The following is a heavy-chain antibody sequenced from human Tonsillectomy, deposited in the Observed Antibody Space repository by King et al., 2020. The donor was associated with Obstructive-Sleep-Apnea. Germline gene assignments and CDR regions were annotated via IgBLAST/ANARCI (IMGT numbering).Heavy chain of an antibody. V-gene: IGHV3-74*03. CDR1: GFIFSNYW. CDR2: INTDGRTT. CDR3: SGAPDCGGGSCNSKHYYGMDV. D-gene: IGHD2-15*01. J-gene: IGHJ6*02. Sequence: VQLVESGGGLVQPGGSLRLSCAASGFIFSNYWIHLVRQAPGKGLVWVSRINTDGRTTTYSDSAKGRFTISRDNAKNTLYLQMNSLSAEDTAVDYCSGAPDCGGGSCNSKHYYGMDVWGQGTTVTVSS.